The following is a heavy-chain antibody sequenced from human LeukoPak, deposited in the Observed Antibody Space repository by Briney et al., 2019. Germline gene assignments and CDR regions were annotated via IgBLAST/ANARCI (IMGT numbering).Heavy chain of an antibody. CDR1: GFTFSSYS. D-gene: IGHD3-22*01. CDR2: ISSSSSSYI. V-gene: IGHV3-21*01. CDR3: ARAVGSHYDSSGYYPYYFDY. Sequence: GGSLRLSCAASGFTFSSYSMNWVRQAPGKGLEWVSSISSSSSSYIYYADSVKGRFTISRDNAKNSLYLQMNSLRAEDTAVYYCARAVGSHYDSSGYYPYYFDYWGQGTLVTVSS. J-gene: IGHJ4*02.